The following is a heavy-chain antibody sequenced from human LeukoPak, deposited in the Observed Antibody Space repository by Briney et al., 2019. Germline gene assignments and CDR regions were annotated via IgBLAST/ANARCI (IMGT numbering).Heavy chain of an antibody. CDR2: ISSSGSSI. CDR3: ASPSMTYYYCYMDV. Sequence: GGSLRLSCVASGFTFSNYEMNWVRQAPGKGLEWVSYISSSGSSIYYAGSVKGRFTISRDNAKNSLYLQMNTLRAEDTAVYYCASPSMTYYYCYMDVWGRGTTVTVSS. CDR1: GFTFSNYE. J-gene: IGHJ6*03. D-gene: IGHD2/OR15-2a*01. V-gene: IGHV3-48*03.